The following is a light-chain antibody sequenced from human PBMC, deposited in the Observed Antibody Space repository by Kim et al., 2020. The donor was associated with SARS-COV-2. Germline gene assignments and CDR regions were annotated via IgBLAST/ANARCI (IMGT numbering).Light chain of an antibody. CDR3: QQYGSTPYT. CDR1: QSVTNNY. CDR2: GAS. V-gene: IGKV3-20*01. J-gene: IGKJ2*01. Sequence: LSQGERATLSCRASQSVTNNYLGWYQQKPGQAPRLLLYGASSRATDIPDRFSGSGSRKDFTLTISRLEPEDFAVYYCQQYGSTPYTFGQGTKLEI.